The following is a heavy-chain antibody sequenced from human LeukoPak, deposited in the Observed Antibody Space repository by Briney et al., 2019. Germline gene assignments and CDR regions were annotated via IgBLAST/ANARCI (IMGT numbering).Heavy chain of an antibody. CDR1: GYTFTGYY. D-gene: IGHD1-26*01. CDR3: ARGPTIVGATSFDY. J-gene: IGHJ4*02. V-gene: IGHV1-2*02. Sequence: ASVKVSCKASGYTFTGYYMHWVRQAPGQGLEWMGWINPNSGGTNYAQKFQGRVTMTRDTSISTACMELSRLRSDDTAVYYCARGPTIVGATSFDYWGQGTLVTVSS. CDR2: INPNSGGT.